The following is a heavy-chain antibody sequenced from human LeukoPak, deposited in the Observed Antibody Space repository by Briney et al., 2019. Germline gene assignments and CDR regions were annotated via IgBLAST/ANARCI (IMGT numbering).Heavy chain of an antibody. CDR3: ARARPLGSYGYNVFDY. Sequence: GALELSFAGSGFTFSSYSMNWGRPAPGKGLGWVSSISSSSSYIYYADSVKGRFTISRDNAKNSLYLQMNSLRAEDTAVYYCARARPLGSYGYNVFDYWGQGTLVTVSS. J-gene: IGHJ4*02. V-gene: IGHV3-21*01. D-gene: IGHD5-18*01. CDR1: GFTFSSYS. CDR2: ISSSSSYI.